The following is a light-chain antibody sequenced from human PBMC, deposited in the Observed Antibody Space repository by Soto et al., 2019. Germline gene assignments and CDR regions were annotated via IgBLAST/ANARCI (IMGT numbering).Light chain of an antibody. J-gene: IGLJ3*02. CDR1: SNDVGDYDY. V-gene: IGLV2-8*01. Sequence: QSALTQPPSASGSPGQSVTISCTGTSNDVGDYDYVSWYQQHPGKDPKLMVYEVNKRPSGVPDRFSGSKSGNTASLTVSGLQPEDEADYYCATWDDSLSGRWVFGGGTKVTVL. CDR3: ATWDDSLSGRWV. CDR2: EVN.